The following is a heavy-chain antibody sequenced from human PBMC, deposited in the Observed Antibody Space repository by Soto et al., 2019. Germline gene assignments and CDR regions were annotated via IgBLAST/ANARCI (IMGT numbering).Heavy chain of an antibody. CDR3: ARLPDPDYYYGMDV. CDR2: IYYSGST. CDR1: GGSISSGDYY. J-gene: IGHJ6*02. Sequence: QVQLQESGPGLVKPSQTLSLTCTVSGGSISSGDYYWSWIRQPPGKGLEWIGYIYYSGSTYYNPSLKSRVTIAVDTSKSQFSLKLSSVTAADTAVYYCARLPDPDYYYGMDVWGQGTTVTVSS. V-gene: IGHV4-30-4*01.